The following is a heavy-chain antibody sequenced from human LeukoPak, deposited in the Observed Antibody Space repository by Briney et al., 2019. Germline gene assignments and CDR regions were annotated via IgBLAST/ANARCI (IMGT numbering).Heavy chain of an antibody. J-gene: IGHJ4*02. CDR3: ARDLGGGRYCDY. CDR1: GFPFSSYA. V-gene: IGHV3-33*08. CDR2: IGHDGNNA. Sequence: GGSLRLSCAASGFPFSSYAMSWVRQAPGKGLEWVAVIGHDGNNADYGDSVRGRFTVSRDNSENTLYLQMHSLSAEDTAVYYCARDLGGGRYCDYWGQGTLVSVSS.